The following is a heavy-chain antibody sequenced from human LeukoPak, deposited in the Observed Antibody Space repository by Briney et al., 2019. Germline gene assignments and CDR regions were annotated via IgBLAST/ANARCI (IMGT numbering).Heavy chain of an antibody. CDR1: GGSLNGYY. CDR3: ARAPRYYYDSSGYYRKKFDY. J-gene: IGHJ4*02. CDR2: INQSGTT. D-gene: IGHD3-22*01. V-gene: IGHV4-34*01. Sequence: PSETLSLTCAVSGGSLNGYYWSWIRQAPGQGLEWVGEINQSGTTNYKSSLKTRVSISVDTSSNQFSLKLNSVTATDTAVYYCARAPRYYYDSSGYYRKKFDYWGQGTLVTVSS.